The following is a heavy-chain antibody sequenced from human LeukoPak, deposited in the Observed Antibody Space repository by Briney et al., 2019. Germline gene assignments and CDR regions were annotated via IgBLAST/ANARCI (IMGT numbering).Heavy chain of an antibody. CDR1: GFTFDDYA. Sequence: PGGSLRLSCVASGFTFDDYAMHWVRQAPGKGLEWVSGMSWNSDSIGYADSVKGRFTISRDNAKNSLYLQMNSLRAEDTALYYCAKDYSAYYYGSGSYSGLGYWGQGTLVIVSS. CDR3: AKDYSAYYYGSGSYSGLGY. CDR2: MSWNSDSI. D-gene: IGHD3-10*01. V-gene: IGHV3-9*01. J-gene: IGHJ4*02.